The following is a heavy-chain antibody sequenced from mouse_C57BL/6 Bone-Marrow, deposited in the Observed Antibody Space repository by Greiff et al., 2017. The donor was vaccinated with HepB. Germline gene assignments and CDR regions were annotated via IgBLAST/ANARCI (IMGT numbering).Heavy chain of an antibody. Sequence: EVQVVESGGGLVQPGGSLKLSCAASGFTFSDYYMYWVRQTPEKRLEWVAYISNGGGSTYYPDTVKGRFTISRDNAKNTLYLQMSRLKSEDTAMYYCASFYYYAMDYWGQGTSVTVAS. CDR2: ISNGGGST. J-gene: IGHJ4*01. CDR3: ASFYYYAMDY. CDR1: GFTFSDYY. V-gene: IGHV5-12*01.